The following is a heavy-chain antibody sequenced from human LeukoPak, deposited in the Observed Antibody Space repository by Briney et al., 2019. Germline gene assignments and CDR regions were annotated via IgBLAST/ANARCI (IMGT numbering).Heavy chain of an antibody. J-gene: IGHJ3*02. CDR2: INPNSGGA. D-gene: IGHD6-19*01. CDR3: ARGPRLDSSGWYYGAFDI. Sequence: ASVNVSCKASGYTFTGYYIHWVRPAPGQGLEWMGRINPNSGGADYAQKFQGRVSMTRDTSISTAYMELSSLRSDDTAVYYCARGPRLDSSGWYYGAFDIWGQGTMVTVS. CDR1: GYTFTGYY. V-gene: IGHV1-2*06.